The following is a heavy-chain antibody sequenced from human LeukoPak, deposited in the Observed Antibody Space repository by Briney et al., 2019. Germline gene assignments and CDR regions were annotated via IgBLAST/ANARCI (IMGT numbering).Heavy chain of an antibody. J-gene: IGHJ4*02. CDR3: ARGRYCSGGSCYKGNFDY. Sequence: SETLSHTCAVYGGSFSGYYWSWIRQPPGKGLEWIGEINHSGSTNYNPSLKSRVTISVDTSKNQFSLKLSSVTAADTAVYYCARGRYCSGGSCYKGNFDYWGQGTLVTVSS. D-gene: IGHD2-15*01. CDR2: INHSGST. V-gene: IGHV4-34*01. CDR1: GGSFSGYY.